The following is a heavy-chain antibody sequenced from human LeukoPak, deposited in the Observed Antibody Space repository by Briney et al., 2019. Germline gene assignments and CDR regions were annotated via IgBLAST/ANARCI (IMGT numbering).Heavy chain of an antibody. V-gene: IGHV3-15*01. CDR3: TTETTYCGGDCYGPDY. CDR1: GFTFSNAW. CDR2: IKSKTDGGTT. D-gene: IGHD2-21*02. J-gene: IGHJ4*02. Sequence: GALRLSCAASGFTFSNAWMSWVRQAPGKGLEWVGRIKSKTDGGTTDYAAPVKGRFTISRDDSKNTLYLQMNSLKTEDTAVYYCTTETTYCGGDCYGPDYWGQGTLVTVSS.